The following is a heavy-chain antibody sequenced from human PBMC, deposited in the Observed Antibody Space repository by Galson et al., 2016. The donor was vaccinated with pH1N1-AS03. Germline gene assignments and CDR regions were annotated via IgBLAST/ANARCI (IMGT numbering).Heavy chain of an antibody. V-gene: IGHV3-74*01. D-gene: IGHD2-2*01. CDR1: GFAFSMSY. CDR2: ISNDGRNV. Sequence: SLRLSCAASGFAFSMSYIHWVRQAPGKGLEWVSRISNDGRNVRYEDFVTGRFAVSRDNAKNTVFLQMNSLRADDTAVYFCARRNPNPNFAIWYQHDYGMDVWGQGTTVTVSS. CDR3: ARRNPNPNFAIWYQHDYGMDV. J-gene: IGHJ6*02.